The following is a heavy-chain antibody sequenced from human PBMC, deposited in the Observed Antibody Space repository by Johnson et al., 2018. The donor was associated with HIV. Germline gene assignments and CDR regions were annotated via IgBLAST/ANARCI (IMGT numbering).Heavy chain of an antibody. Sequence: MQLVESGGGVVRPGGSLRLSCAASGFTFDDYGMSWVRQAPGKGLEWVSGINWNGGSTGYADSVKCRFTISRDNAKNSLYLQMNSLRAEDTALYYCARQHYYGSGSYPGAFDIWGQGTMVTVSS. CDR1: GFTFDDYG. CDR3: ARQHYYGSGSYPGAFDI. CDR2: INWNGGST. J-gene: IGHJ3*02. V-gene: IGHV3-20*04. D-gene: IGHD3-10*01.